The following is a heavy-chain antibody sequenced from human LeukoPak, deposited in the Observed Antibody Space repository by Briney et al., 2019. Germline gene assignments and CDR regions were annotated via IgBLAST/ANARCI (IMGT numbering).Heavy chain of an antibody. CDR2: INQDGSEK. J-gene: IGHJ4*02. Sequence: GGSLRLSCAASGFTFSSFWMSWVRQSPGKGREWVANINQDGSEKYYVDSMKGRISLSRDNTKNSLYLQMNSLRADDTSVYYCARRDYYGSGSFPTSFDYWGQGTLVTVSS. V-gene: IGHV3-7*01. D-gene: IGHD3-10*01. CDR3: ARRDYYGSGSFPTSFDY. CDR1: GFTFSSFW.